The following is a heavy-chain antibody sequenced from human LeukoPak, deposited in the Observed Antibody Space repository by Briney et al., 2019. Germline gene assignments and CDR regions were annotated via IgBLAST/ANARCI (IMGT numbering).Heavy chain of an antibody. CDR2: IYTSGST. D-gene: IGHD3-22*01. CDR1: GGSISSYY. Sequence: PSETLSLTCTVSGGSISSYYWSWIRQPAGMGLEWIGRIYTSGSTNYNPSLKSRVTMSVDTSKNQFSLKLSSVTAADTAVYYCARDNWSGYYDSSGYYEGVFDYWGQGTLVTVSS. V-gene: IGHV4-4*07. J-gene: IGHJ4*02. CDR3: ARDNWSGYYDSSGYYEGVFDY.